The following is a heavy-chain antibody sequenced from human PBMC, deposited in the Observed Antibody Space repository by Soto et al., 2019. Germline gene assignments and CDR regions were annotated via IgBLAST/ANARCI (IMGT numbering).Heavy chain of an antibody. D-gene: IGHD2-2*01. V-gene: IGHV1-2*02. CDR2: LNPNTGAT. Sequence: ASVKVTCKTSEYTFTDNYIYWLRQAPGQGLEWMGWLNPNTGATDFAQRFQGRVTLTSDTSISTAYMELSRLTSDDTAVFYCARQSCSSTSCFYDSWGPETVVTVSS. CDR1: EYTFTDNY. CDR3: ARQSCSSTSCFYDS. J-gene: IGHJ4*02.